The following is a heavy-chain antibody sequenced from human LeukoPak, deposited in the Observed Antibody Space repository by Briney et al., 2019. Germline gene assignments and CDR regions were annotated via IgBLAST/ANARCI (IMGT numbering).Heavy chain of an antibody. V-gene: IGHV4-38-2*01. CDR1: GYSISSGYY. Sequence: SETLSLTCAVSGYSISSGYYWGWIRQPPGKGLEWIGSIYHSGSTYYNPSLKSRVTISVDTSKNQFSLRLSSVTAADTAVYYCARHVSSTSPNDYWGQGTLVTVSS. D-gene: IGHD2-2*01. CDR3: ARHVSSTSPNDY. CDR2: IYHSGST. J-gene: IGHJ4*02.